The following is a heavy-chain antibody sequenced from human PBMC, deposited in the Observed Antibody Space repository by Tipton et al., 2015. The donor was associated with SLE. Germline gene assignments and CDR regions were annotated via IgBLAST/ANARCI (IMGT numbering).Heavy chain of an antibody. J-gene: IGHJ6*02. CDR2: ISSSGSIK. Sequence: SLRLSCAASGFTFSNYEMNWVRQDPGKGLEWVSYISSSGSIKYYADSVKGRFTISRDNAKNSLYLQMDSLRAEDTAVYYCARDLLRMTTFNYFYGMDVWGQGTTVTVSS. D-gene: IGHD3-22*01. CDR1: GFTFSNYE. CDR3: ARDLLRMTTFNYFYGMDV. V-gene: IGHV3-48*03.